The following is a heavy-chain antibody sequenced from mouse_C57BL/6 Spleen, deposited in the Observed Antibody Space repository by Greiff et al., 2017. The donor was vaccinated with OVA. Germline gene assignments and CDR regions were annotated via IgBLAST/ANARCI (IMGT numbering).Heavy chain of an antibody. CDR2: IYPGSGST. CDR3: ARPYYYGSSYDGYFDV. CDR1: GYTFTSYW. Sequence: VQLQQPGAELVKPGASVKMSCKASGYTFTSYWITWVKQRPGQGLEWIGDIYPGSGSTNYNEKFKSKATLTVDTSSSTAYMQLSSLTSEDSAVYYCARPYYYGSSYDGYFDVWGTGTTVTVSS. J-gene: IGHJ1*03. V-gene: IGHV1-55*01. D-gene: IGHD1-1*01.